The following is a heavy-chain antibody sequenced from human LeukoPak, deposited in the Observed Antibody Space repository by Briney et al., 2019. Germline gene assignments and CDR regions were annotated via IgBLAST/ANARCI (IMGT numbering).Heavy chain of an antibody. D-gene: IGHD2-15*01. CDR2: ISHDGSNK. V-gene: IGHV3-30*18. CDR1: GFTFSSYG. J-gene: IGHJ4*02. Sequence: GGSLRLSCAASGFTFSSYGMHWVRQAPGKGLEWVAVISHDGSNKNYADSVKGRFTISRDNSKNTLYLQMNSLRPEDTAVYYCAKVRVGTAHFDCWGQGTLVTVSS. CDR3: AKVRVGTAHFDC.